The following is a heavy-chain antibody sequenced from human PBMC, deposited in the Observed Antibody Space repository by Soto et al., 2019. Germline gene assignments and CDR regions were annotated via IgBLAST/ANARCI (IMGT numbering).Heavy chain of an antibody. CDR2: IYYSGST. CDR1: GGSISNFY. D-gene: IGHD1-26*01. Sequence: QVQLQESGPGLVKPSETLSLTCTVSGGSISNFYWSWIRQPPGQGLEWIGYIYYSGSTNYNPSLKSRVTISVDTSKNQFSLKLSSVTAADTAVYFCARRYGGNLDYWGQGTLVTVSS. CDR3: ARRYGGNLDY. V-gene: IGHV4-59*08. J-gene: IGHJ4*02.